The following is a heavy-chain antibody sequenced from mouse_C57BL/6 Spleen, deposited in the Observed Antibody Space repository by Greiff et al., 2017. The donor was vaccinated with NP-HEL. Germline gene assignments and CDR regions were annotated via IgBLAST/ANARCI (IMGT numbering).Heavy chain of an antibody. CDR1: GYTFTDYN. CDR2: INPNNGGT. Sequence: VHVKQSGPELVKPGASVKMSCKASGYTFTDYNMHWVKQSHGKSLEWIGYINPNNGGTSYNQKFKGKATLTVNKSSSTAYMELRSLTSEDSAVYYCARTTTVVATPFAYWGQGTLVTVSA. V-gene: IGHV1-22*01. CDR3: ARTTTVVATPFAY. J-gene: IGHJ3*01. D-gene: IGHD1-1*01.